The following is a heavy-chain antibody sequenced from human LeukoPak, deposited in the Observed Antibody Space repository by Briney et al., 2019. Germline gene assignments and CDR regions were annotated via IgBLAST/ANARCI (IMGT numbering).Heavy chain of an antibody. D-gene: IGHD3-10*01. CDR2: IIPIFGTA. V-gene: IGHV1-69*13. Sequence: GASVKVSCKASGGTFSSYAISWVRQAPGQGLEWMGGIIPIFGTANYAQKFQGRVTITADESTSTAYMELSSLRSEDTAVYYCARELLWFGDEGWFDPWGQGTLVTVSS. J-gene: IGHJ5*02. CDR1: GGTFSSYA. CDR3: ARELLWFGDEGWFDP.